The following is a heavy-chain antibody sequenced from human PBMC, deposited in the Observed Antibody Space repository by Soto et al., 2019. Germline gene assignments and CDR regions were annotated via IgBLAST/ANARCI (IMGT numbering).Heavy chain of an antibody. CDR3: ARVLEGGSGEGWSYYYYMDV. CDR1: GGSISSSSYY. J-gene: IGHJ6*03. V-gene: IGHV4-39*01. CDR2: VDNSGST. Sequence: QLQLQESGPGLVKPSETLSLTCTVSGGSISSSSYYWGWIRQPPGKGLEWIGSVDNSGSTYYNPSLTRRVTKSVNTYKYQFSLKLSSVTAADTAVYYCARVLEGGSGEGWSYYYYMDVWGKGTTVTVSS. D-gene: IGHD3-10*01.